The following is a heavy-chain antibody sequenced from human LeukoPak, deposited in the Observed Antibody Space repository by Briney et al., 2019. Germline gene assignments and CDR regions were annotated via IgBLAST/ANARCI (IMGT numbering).Heavy chain of an antibody. CDR3: AKNQMGYSYGPNWFDP. J-gene: IGHJ5*02. D-gene: IGHD5-18*01. Sequence: GGSLRLSCAASGFTFSSYAMSWVRQAPGEGLEWVSAISGSGGSTYYADSVKGRFTISRDNSKNTLYLKMNSLRAEDTAVYYCAKNQMGYSYGPNWFDPWGQGTLVTVSS. CDR2: ISGSGGST. V-gene: IGHV3-23*01. CDR1: GFTFSSYA.